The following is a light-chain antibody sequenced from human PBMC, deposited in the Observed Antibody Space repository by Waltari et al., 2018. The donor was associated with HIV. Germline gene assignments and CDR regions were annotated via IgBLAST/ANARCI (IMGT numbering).Light chain of an antibody. Sequence: EIVLTQSPGTLSLYPGERATISCRASQSVSSNYLAWYQQKPGQAPRLLIYGASSRATGIPDRFSGSGSGTDFTLTISRLEPEDFAVYYCQQYGSSPWTFGQGAKLEIK. CDR1: QSVSSNY. CDR3: QQYGSSPWT. J-gene: IGKJ1*01. CDR2: GAS. V-gene: IGKV3-20*01.